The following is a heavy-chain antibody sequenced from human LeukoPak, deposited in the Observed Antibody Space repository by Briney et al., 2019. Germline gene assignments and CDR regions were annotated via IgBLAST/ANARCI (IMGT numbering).Heavy chain of an antibody. CDR2: IRYDGSNK. Sequence: GGSLRLSCAASGFTFSSYGMHWVRQAPGKGLEWVAFIRYDGSNKYYAESVKGRFTISRDTSKNTLYMQMNSLRAEDTAVYYCARDLGRGLWFDPWGQGTLVTVSP. CDR3: ARDLGRGLWFDP. J-gene: IGHJ5*02. CDR1: GFTFSSYG. D-gene: IGHD3-10*01. V-gene: IGHV3-30*02.